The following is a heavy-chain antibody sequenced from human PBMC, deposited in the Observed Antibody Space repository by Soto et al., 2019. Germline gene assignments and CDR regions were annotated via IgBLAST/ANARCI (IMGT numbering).Heavy chain of an antibody. CDR1: GFTFSSYA. J-gene: IGHJ5*02. D-gene: IGHD4-17*01. Sequence: AGGSLRRSCAASGFTFSSYAMSWVRQAPGKGLEWVSAISGSGGSTYYADSVKGRFTISRDNSKNTLYLHMNSLRAEDTAVYYWGNDPRYDYGERDPWGQGPLGTLS. V-gene: IGHV3-23*01. CDR3: GNDPRYDYGERDP. CDR2: ISGSGGST.